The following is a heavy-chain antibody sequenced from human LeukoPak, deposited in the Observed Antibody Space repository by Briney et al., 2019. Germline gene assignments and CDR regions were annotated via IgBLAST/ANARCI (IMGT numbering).Heavy chain of an antibody. CDR1: GYTFTGYY. Sequence: ASVKVSCKASGYTFTGYYMHWVRQAPGQGLEWMGWINPNSGGTNYAQKLQGRVTMTTDTSTSTAYMELRSLRSDDTAVYYCARVPILLWFGEGGYWGQGTLVTVSS. V-gene: IGHV1-2*02. CDR3: ARVPILLWFGEGGY. CDR2: INPNSGGT. J-gene: IGHJ4*02. D-gene: IGHD3-10*01.